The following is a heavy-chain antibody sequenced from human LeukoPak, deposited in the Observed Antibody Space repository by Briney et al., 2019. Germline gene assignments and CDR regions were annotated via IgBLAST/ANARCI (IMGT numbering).Heavy chain of an antibody. CDR3: ARFGARGSSDYGFDY. D-gene: IGHD5-12*01. V-gene: IGHV3-7*01. CDR2: IKQDGSEK. CDR1: GFTLSTYW. Sequence: PGGSLRLSCAASGFTLSTYWMSWVRQAPGKGLEWVANIKQDGSEKFYVDSVKGRFSISRDNAKNSLYLQMNSLRAEDTAFYYCARFGARGSSDYGFDYWGQGILVTVSS. J-gene: IGHJ4*02.